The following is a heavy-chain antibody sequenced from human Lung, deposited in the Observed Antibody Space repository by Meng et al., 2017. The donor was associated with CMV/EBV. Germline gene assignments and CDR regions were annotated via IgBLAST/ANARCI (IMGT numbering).Heavy chain of an antibody. CDR2: MNPNSGNT. D-gene: IGHD2-15*01. J-gene: IGHJ1*01. CDR3: ARGPIDSVSN. CDR1: GYTFTTYD. V-gene: IGHV1-8*01. Sequence: SVKVSCKASGYTFTTYDINWVRQATGQGLEWMGWMNPNSGNTGYAQKFKGRVTMTRNTSISTAYMDLSSLRSDDTAVYYCARGPIDSVSNWGQGTLVTVSS.